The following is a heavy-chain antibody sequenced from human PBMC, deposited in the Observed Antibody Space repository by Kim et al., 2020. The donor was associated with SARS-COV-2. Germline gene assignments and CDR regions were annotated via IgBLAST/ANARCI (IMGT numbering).Heavy chain of an antibody. CDR3: ARHVSSGWHQNGDWFDP. D-gene: IGHD6-19*01. CDR2: IYYSGST. CDR1: GGSISSYY. J-gene: IGHJ5*02. V-gene: IGHV4-59*08. Sequence: SETLSLTCTVSGGSISSYYWSWIRQPPGKGLEWIGYIYYSGSTNYNPSLKSRVTISVDTSKNQLSLKLSSVTAADTAVYYCARHVSSGWHQNGDWFDPWGQGTLVTVSS.